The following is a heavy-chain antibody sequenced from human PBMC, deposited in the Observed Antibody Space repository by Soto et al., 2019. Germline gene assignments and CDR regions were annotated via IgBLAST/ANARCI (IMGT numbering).Heavy chain of an antibody. CDR1: GFSVTANY. V-gene: IGHV3-53*01. CDR3: HGYGY. CDR2: IYSGGSR. D-gene: IGHD5-12*01. Sequence: EVQVVESGGGLIQPGGSLRLSCEVSGFSVTANYMSWVRQAPGKGLEWGSVIYSGGSRYYIDSVKGRFSISRDISKNTLYLQMNSLRAEDTAVYYCHGYGYWGQGTLVTVSS. J-gene: IGHJ4*02.